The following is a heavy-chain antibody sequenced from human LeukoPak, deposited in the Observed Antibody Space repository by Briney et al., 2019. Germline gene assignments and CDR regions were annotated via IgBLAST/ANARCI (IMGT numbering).Heavy chain of an antibody. CDR1: GFIFSSYG. Sequence: GGSLRLSCAASGFIFSSYGMSWVRQAPGKGVEWVSAISGSGGSTYYADSVKGRFTISRDNSKNTLYLQMNSLRAEDTAVYYCSKSYSSSWPDAFDIWGQGTMVTVPS. CDR2: ISGSGGST. V-gene: IGHV3-23*01. D-gene: IGHD6-13*01. J-gene: IGHJ3*02. CDR3: SKSYSSSWPDAFDI.